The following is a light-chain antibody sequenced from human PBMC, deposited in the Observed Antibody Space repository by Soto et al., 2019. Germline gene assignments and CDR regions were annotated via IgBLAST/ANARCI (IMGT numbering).Light chain of an antibody. V-gene: IGLV1-44*01. J-gene: IGLJ1*01. CDR3: SAWDDSLNGLYV. CDR1: SSNIGRSS. Sequence: QSVLTQAPSASGTPGQRVTISCSGSSSNIGRSSVNWYQHLPGTAPTLLIYSNDRRPSGVPERFSGSKSGTSASLAISGLQSEDEDDYYCSAWDDSLNGLYVFGTGTKVTDL. CDR2: SND.